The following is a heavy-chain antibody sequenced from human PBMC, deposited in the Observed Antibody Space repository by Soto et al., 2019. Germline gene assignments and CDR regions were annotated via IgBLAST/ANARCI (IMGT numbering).Heavy chain of an antibody. CDR1: SGSISSGDW. V-gene: IGHV4-4*02. Sequence: VQLQESGPGLVKASGTLSLTCAVSSGSISSGDWWSWVRQPPGKGLEWIGEIHRNGNTNYNPSLKSRVTISVDRSKNQFSLRLSSVTVADTDIYYCTNNGWYSLDFWGQGILVIVSS. J-gene: IGHJ4*02. D-gene: IGHD6-19*01. CDR2: IHRNGNT. CDR3: TNNGWYSLDF.